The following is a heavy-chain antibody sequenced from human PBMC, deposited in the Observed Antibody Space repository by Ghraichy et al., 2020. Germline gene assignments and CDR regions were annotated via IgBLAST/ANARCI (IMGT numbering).Heavy chain of an antibody. J-gene: IGHJ3*02. D-gene: IGHD2-2*01. V-gene: IGHV1-18*01. CDR1: GYTFTSYA. CDR2: ISAYNGNI. CDR3: ARGAYCSSTSCYPAGAFDI. Sequence: ASVKVSCKASGYTFTSYAINWVRQAPGQGLEWIGWISAYNGNINYAQKLQGRVTMTTDTSTRTAYMELRSLRSDDTAVYYCARGAYCSSTSCYPAGAFDIWGQGTMVTVSS.